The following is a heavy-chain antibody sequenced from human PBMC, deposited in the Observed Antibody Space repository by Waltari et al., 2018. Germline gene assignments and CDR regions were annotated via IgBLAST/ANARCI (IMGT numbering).Heavy chain of an antibody. Sequence: HWVRQAPGQGLEWMGRINPNSGGTNYAQKFQGRVTMTRDTSISTAYMELSRLRSDDTAVYYCARAKEGVVIDYWGQGTLVTVSS. CDR3: ARAKEGVVIDY. D-gene: IGHD3-3*01. V-gene: IGHV1-2*06. J-gene: IGHJ4*02. CDR2: INPNSGGT.